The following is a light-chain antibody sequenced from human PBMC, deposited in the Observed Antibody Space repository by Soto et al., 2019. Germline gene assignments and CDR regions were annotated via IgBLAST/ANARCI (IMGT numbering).Light chain of an antibody. V-gene: IGKV3-15*01. J-gene: IGKJ5*01. CDR3: QQYNNWPPIT. Sequence: EIVMTQSPGTLSVSPGEIATLYFSASQSIRSNLAWYQQKPGQAPRLVIYGASTRATGVPARFSGSGFETEFTLTISSLQSEDFAVYYCQQYNNWPPITFGQGNDWRL. CDR2: GAS. CDR1: QSIRSN.